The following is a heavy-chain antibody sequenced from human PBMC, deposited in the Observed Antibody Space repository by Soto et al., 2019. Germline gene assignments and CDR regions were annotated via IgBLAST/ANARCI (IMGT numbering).Heavy chain of an antibody. V-gene: IGHV4-34*01. J-gene: IGHJ6*03. CDR1: GGSFSGYY. CDR3: ARRHGNYYYYMDV. CDR2: INHSGST. Sequence: SENLSLTCAVYGGSFSGYYWSWIRQPPGKGLEWIGEINHSGSTNYNPSLKSRVTISVDTSKNQFSLKLSSVTAADTAVYYCARRHGNYYYYMDVWGKGTTVT.